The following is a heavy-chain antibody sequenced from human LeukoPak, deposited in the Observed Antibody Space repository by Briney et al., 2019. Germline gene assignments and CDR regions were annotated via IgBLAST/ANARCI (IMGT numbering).Heavy chain of an antibody. CDR2: IDSISTTI. D-gene: IGHD2-15*01. CDR3: ARGAPLVAVTTGAFDI. Sequence: GGSLRLSCAAPGFTFISYEMNWVRQAPGKGLEWISYIDSISTTIYSADSVRGRFTISRDNAKNSVYLQMNSLRVEDTAIYYCARGAPLVAVTTGAFDIWGQGTMVTVSS. CDR1: GFTFISYE. J-gene: IGHJ3*02. V-gene: IGHV3-48*03.